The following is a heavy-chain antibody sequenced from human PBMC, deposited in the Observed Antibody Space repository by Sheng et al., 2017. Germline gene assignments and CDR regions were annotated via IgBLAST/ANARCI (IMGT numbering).Heavy chain of an antibody. CDR1: GFTFSSYA. Sequence: QVQLVESGGGVVQPGRSLRLSCAASGFTFSSYAMHWVRQAPGKGLEWVAVISYDGSNKYYADSVKGRFTISRDNSKNTLYLQMNSLRAEDTAVYYCAREGRYSSSWTKVGYFDYWGQGTLVTVSS. CDR3: AREGRYSSSWTKVGYFDY. J-gene: IGHJ4*02. V-gene: IGHV3-30*04. CDR2: ISYDGSNK. D-gene: IGHD6-13*01.